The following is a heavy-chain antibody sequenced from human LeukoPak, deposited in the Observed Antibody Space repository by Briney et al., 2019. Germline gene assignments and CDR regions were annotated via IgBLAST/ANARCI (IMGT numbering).Heavy chain of an antibody. V-gene: IGHV4-39*07. J-gene: IGHJ5*02. Sequence: SETLSLTCTVSGGSISSRSYYWGWIRQPPGKGLEWIGSIYYSGSTYYNPSLKSRVTISVDTSKNQFSLKLSSVTAADTAVYYCARTYYYDSSGYYYSQPNWFDPWGQGTLVTVSS. CDR2: IYYSGST. CDR1: GGSISSRSYY. CDR3: ARTYYYDSSGYYYSQPNWFDP. D-gene: IGHD3-22*01.